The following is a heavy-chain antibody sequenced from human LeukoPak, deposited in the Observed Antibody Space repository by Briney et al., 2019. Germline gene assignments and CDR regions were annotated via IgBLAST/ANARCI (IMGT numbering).Heavy chain of an antibody. V-gene: IGHV3-21*01. CDR3: AATRADIVATIAVSYYYGMDV. J-gene: IGHJ6*02. Sequence: GGSLRLSCAVSGFTFSSFPFHWVRQAPGKGLEWVSSISSSSSYIYYADSVKGRFTISRDNAKNSLYLQMNSLRAEDTAVYYCAATRADIVATIAVSYYYGMDVWGQGTTVTVSS. CDR1: GFTFSSFP. CDR2: ISSSSSYI. D-gene: IGHD5-12*01.